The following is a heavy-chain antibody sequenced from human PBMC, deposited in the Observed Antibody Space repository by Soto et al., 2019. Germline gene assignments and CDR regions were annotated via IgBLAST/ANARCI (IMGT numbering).Heavy chain of an antibody. V-gene: IGHV3-21*04. CDR3: ARVAEAVAGYYYYYGMDV. D-gene: IGHD6-19*01. CDR2: ISSSSSYI. Sequence: GGSLRLSCAGSGFTFSTYNMNWVRQAPGKGLEWVSSISSSSSYIYYADSVKGRFTISRDNSKNTLYLQMNSLRAEDTAVYYCARVAEAVAGYYYYYGMDVWGQGTTVTVSS. J-gene: IGHJ6*02. CDR1: GFTFSTYN.